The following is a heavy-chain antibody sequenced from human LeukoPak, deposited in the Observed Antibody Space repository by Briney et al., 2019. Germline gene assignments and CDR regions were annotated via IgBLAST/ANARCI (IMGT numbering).Heavy chain of an antibody. V-gene: IGHV4-30-2*01. Sequence: SETLSLTCAVSGGSISSGGYSWSWIRQPPGKGLEWIGYIYHSGSTYYNPSLKSRVTISVDRSKNQFSLKLSSVTAADTAVYYCARVRYCSGGSCYSSYFDYWGQGTLVTVSS. CDR3: ARVRYCSGGSCYSSYFDY. J-gene: IGHJ4*02. D-gene: IGHD2-15*01. CDR1: GGSISSGGYS. CDR2: IYHSGST.